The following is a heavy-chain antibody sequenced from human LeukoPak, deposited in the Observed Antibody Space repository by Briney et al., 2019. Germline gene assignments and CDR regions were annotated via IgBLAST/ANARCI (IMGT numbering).Heavy chain of an antibody. CDR2: FDPEDGET. CDR1: VYTLTELS. Sequence: ASVTVSYKVSVYTLTELSMHWVRQAPGKGGEGMGGFDPEDGETIYAQKFQGRVTMTEDTSTDTAYMELSSLRSEDTAVYYCATENWGEGNYYYMDVWGKGTTVTVSS. V-gene: IGHV1-24*01. CDR3: ATENWGEGNYYYMDV. J-gene: IGHJ6*03. D-gene: IGHD7-27*01.